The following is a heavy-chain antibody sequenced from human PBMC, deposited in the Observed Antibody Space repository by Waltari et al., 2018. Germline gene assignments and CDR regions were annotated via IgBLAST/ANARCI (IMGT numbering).Heavy chain of an antibody. CDR1: GGSFSGYY. CDR3: ARGEKQQPIGDY. Sequence: QEQLQQWGAGLLKPSETLSLTCAVYGGSFSGYYWSWIRQPPGKGLEWIGEINHSGSTNYNPSLKSRVTISVDTSKNQFSLKLSSVTAADTAVYYCARGEKQQPIGDYWGQGTLVTVSS. V-gene: IGHV4-34*01. J-gene: IGHJ4*02. D-gene: IGHD6-13*01. CDR2: INHSGST.